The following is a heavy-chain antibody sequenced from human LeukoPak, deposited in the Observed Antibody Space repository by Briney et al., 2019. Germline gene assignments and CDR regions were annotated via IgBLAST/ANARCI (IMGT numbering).Heavy chain of an antibody. J-gene: IGHJ4*02. CDR2: IYTSGST. CDR1: GGSISSGSSY. Sequence: PSETLSLTCTVSGGSISSGSSYWSWIRQPAVKGLEWIGRIYTSGSTNYNPSLKSRVTISVDTSKNQFSLRLSSVTAADTAVYYCARSRRDGYNYEFEYWGQGTLVTVSS. CDR3: ARSRRDGYNYEFEY. V-gene: IGHV4-61*02. D-gene: IGHD5-24*01.